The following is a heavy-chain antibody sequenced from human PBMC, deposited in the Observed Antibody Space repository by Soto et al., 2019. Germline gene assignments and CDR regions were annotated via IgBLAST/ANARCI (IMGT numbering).Heavy chain of an antibody. V-gene: IGHV3-23*01. CDR3: AKDTCITIFGVVTCRLPGLYYFDY. CDR2: ISGSGGST. Sequence: GGSLRLSCAASGFTFSSYAMSWVRQAPGKGLEWVSAISGSGGSTYYADSVKGRFTISRDNSKNTLYLQMNSLRAEDTAVYYCAKDTCITIFGVVTCRLPGLYYFDYWGQGTLVTVSS. CDR1: GFTFSSYA. J-gene: IGHJ4*02. D-gene: IGHD3-3*01.